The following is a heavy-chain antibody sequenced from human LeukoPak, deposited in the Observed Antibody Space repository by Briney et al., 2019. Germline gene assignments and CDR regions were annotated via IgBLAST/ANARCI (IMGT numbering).Heavy chain of an antibody. D-gene: IGHD3-3*01. CDR2: VQVDGRT. CDR1: GGSVTSTNW. Sequence: SETPSLTCGVSGGSVTSTNWWTWVRQPPGKGLEWIGEVQVDGRTNYNPSLKSRLTLSVDLSENHISLRLTSVTAADTAVYYCAREGGFYRPLDYSGQGTLVTVSS. CDR3: AREGGFYRPLDY. V-gene: IGHV4-4*02. J-gene: IGHJ4*02.